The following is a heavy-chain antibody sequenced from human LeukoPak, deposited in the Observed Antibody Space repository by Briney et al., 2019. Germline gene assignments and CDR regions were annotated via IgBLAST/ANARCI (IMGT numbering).Heavy chain of an antibody. D-gene: IGHD4-17*01. Sequence: SETLSLTCAVSDDSFSSHYWTWIRQPPGKGLEWIGYISYIGSTNYNPSLKSRVTIPIDTSKNQFSLKLSSVTASDTAVYYCARDLVTVTKGFDIWGQGTMVSVSS. J-gene: IGHJ3*02. CDR1: DDSFSSHY. V-gene: IGHV4-59*11. CDR2: ISYIGST. CDR3: ARDLVTVTKGFDI.